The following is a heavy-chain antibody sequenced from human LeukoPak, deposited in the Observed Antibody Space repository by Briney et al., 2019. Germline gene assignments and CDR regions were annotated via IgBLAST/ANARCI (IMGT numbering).Heavy chain of an antibody. CDR1: GGSISSGSHH. D-gene: IGHD3-3*01. CDR2: LYYSRTT. V-gene: IGHV4-39*01. CDR3: ARHDGRGGNTMGALDS. J-gene: IGHJ4*02. Sequence: SETLSLTCTVSGGSISSGSHHWGWFRQSPGKGLAWIGSLYYSRTTYYNPSLNSRVTISVVTSKNQFSLQLNSVTAADTAVYYCARHDGRGGNTMGALDSWGQGSLVTVSS.